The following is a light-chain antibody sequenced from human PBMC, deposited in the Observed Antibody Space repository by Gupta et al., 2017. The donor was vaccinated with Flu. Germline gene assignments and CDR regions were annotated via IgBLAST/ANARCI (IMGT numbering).Light chain of an antibody. V-gene: IGKV3-20*01. CDR3: QVYEGSPPLYT. Sequence: EIVLTQSPGPLSLSPGASAALSCRTSHRVSSAYLAWYQQRPGQAHRLLIYDAKSRATGIPDRVSGSGSATDFALTIRGLGTEDVAVDYCQVYEGSPPLYTFGQGTKLEMK. CDR1: HRVSSAY. CDR2: DAK. J-gene: IGKJ2*01.